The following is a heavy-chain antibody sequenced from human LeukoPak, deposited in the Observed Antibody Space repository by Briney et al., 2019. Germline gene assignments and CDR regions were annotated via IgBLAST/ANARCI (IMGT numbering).Heavy chain of an antibody. D-gene: IGHD6-6*01. CDR1: GFTFSSYA. CDR2: ISYDGSNK. Sequence: GRSLRLSCAASGFTFSSYAMHWVRQAPGKGLEWVAVISYDGSNKYYADSVKGRFTISRDNSKNTLYLRMNSLRAEDTAVYYCATDPISYSSSAHFDYWGQGTLVTVSS. J-gene: IGHJ4*02. V-gene: IGHV3-30*01. CDR3: ATDPISYSSSAHFDY.